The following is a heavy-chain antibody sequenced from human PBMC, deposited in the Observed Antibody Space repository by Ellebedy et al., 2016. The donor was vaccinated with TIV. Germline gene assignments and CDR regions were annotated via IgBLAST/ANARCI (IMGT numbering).Heavy chain of an antibody. J-gene: IGHJ4*02. V-gene: IGHV3-30-3*01. Sequence: GESLKISCAASGFTFSSYAMHWVRQAPGKGLEWVAVISYDGSNKYYADSVKGRFTISRDNSKNTLYLQMNSLRAEDTAVYYCARAQGWELLDYWGQGTLVTVSS. CDR2: ISYDGSNK. D-gene: IGHD1-26*01. CDR1: GFTFSSYA. CDR3: ARAQGWELLDY.